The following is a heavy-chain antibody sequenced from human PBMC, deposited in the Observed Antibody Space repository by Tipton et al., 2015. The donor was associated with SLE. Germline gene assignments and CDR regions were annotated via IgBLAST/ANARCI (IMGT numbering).Heavy chain of an antibody. CDR2: IYHSGST. CDR1: GGSFSGYY. V-gene: IGHV4-34*01. CDR3: AREGGARGAFDI. J-gene: IGHJ3*02. D-gene: IGHD6-6*01. Sequence: TLSLTCAVYGGSFSGYYWNWIRQPPGKGLEWIGEIYHSGSTNYNPSLKSRVTISVDTSKNQFSLKLSSVTAADTAVYYCAREGGARGAFDIWGQGTMVTVSS.